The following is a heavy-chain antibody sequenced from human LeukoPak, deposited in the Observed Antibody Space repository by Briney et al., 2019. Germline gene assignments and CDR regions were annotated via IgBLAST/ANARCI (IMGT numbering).Heavy chain of an antibody. CDR2: INPNSGGT. V-gene: IGHV1-2*02. J-gene: IGHJ4*02. D-gene: IGHD6-19*01. Sequence: GWINPNSGGTNYAQKFQGRVTMTRDTSISTAYMELSRLRSDDTAVYYCARDRYSSGWYSDYWGQGTLVTVSS. CDR3: ARDRYSSGWYSDY.